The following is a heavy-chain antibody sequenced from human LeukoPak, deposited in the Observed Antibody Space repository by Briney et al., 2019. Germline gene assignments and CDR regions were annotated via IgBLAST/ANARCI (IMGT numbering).Heavy chain of an antibody. CDR2: IYYSGST. J-gene: IGHJ4*02. D-gene: IGHD6-13*01. Sequence: SETLSLTCTVSGGSISSYYWSWIRQPPGKGLEWIGSIYYSGSTNYNPSLESRVTISVDTSKNQFSLKLSSVTAADTAVYYCARVGYSSSWYRDDNGYWGQGTLVTVSS. CDR1: GGSISSYY. V-gene: IGHV4-59*01. CDR3: ARVGYSSSWYRDDNGY.